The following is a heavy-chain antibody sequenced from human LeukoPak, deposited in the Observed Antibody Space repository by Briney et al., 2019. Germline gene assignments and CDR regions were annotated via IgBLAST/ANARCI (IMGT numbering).Heavy chain of an antibody. CDR1: GGSLSRYY. CDR3: ARGRYYYGLGSYGWFDP. D-gene: IGHD3-10*01. V-gene: IGHV4-4*07. Sequence: PSETLSLTCTVSGGSLSRYYWSWIRQPAGKGLEWIGRIYINGGTNYNPSLKSRVSMSVDPSKNQFSLKLTSVTAADTAVYYCARGRYYYGLGSYGWFDPWGQGTLVTVSS. CDR2: IYINGGT. J-gene: IGHJ5*02.